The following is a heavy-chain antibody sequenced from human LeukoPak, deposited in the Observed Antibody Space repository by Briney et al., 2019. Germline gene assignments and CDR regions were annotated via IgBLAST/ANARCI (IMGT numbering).Heavy chain of an antibody. V-gene: IGHV1-8*01. CDR3: ARGIAAGYNWFDP. Sequence: ASMKVSCKASGYTFTSYDINWVRQATGQGLEWMGWMNPNSGNTGYAQRFQGRVTMTRNTSISTAYMELSSLRSEDTAVYYCARGIAAGYNWFDPWGQGTLVTVSS. D-gene: IGHD6-13*01. J-gene: IGHJ5*02. CDR1: GYTFTSYD. CDR2: MNPNSGNT.